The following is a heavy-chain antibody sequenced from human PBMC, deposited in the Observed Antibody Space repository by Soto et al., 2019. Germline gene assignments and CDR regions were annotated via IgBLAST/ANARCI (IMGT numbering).Heavy chain of an antibody. V-gene: IGHV4-59*01. D-gene: IGHD3-16*01. Sequence: QVQLQESGPGLVKPSETLSLTCTVSGGSITGYYWSWIRQPPGKGLEWIGYIYYSGSTNYNPSLKSRVTISVDTSKNQFSLQLRSVTAADTALYYCARGGLRDSAYVDEGYWGQGTLVTVSS. J-gene: IGHJ4*02. CDR3: ARGGLRDSAYVDEGY. CDR2: IYYSGST. CDR1: GGSITGYY.